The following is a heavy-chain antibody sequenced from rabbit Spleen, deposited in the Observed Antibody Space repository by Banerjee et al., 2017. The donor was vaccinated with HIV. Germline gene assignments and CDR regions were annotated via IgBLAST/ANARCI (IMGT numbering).Heavy chain of an antibody. J-gene: IGHJ4*01. CDR2: INSGSSGTT. Sequence: QEQLEESGGDLVKPEGSLTLTCTASGFSFSSTYWIFWVRQAPGKGLEWIGCINSGSSGTTFSASWAKGRFTISRSSSTTVTLQMTSLTAADTATYFCARDLVVVIGWNFNLWGQGTLVTVS. D-gene: IGHD8-1*01. V-gene: IGHV1S45*01. CDR1: GFSFSSTYW. CDR3: ARDLVVVIGWNFNL.